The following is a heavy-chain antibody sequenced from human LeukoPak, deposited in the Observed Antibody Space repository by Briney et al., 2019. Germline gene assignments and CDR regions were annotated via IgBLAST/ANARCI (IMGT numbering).Heavy chain of an antibody. V-gene: IGHV4-34*01. Sequence: SETLSLTCAVYGGSFSGYYWSWIRQPPGKGLEWIGEINHSGGTNYNPSLKSRVTISVDTSKNQFSLKLSSVTAADTAVYYCARGGAVAGPNWYFDLWGRGTLVTVSS. D-gene: IGHD6-19*01. CDR2: INHSGGT. CDR3: ARGGAVAGPNWYFDL. CDR1: GGSFSGYY. J-gene: IGHJ2*01.